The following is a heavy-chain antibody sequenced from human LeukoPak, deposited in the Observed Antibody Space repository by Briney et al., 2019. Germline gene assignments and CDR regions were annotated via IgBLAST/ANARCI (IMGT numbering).Heavy chain of an antibody. V-gene: IGHV4-59*01. J-gene: IGHJ6*02. Sequence: PSETLSLTCTVSGGSISSYYWSWIRQPPGKGLEWIGYIYYSGSTNYNPSLKSRVTISVDTSKNQFSLKLSSVTAADTAVYYCARDLRYSSGWPTTTYYYYGMDVWGQGTTVTVSS. CDR2: IYYSGST. D-gene: IGHD6-19*01. CDR3: ARDLRYSSGWPTTTYYYYGMDV. CDR1: GGSISSYY.